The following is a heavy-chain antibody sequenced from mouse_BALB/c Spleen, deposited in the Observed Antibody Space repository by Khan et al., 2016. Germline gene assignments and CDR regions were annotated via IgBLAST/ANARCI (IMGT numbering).Heavy chain of an antibody. Sequence: QVQLKESGAELVRPGSSVKISCKASGFAFSSYWMNWVKQRPGQGLEWIGQIYPGDGDTNYNGKFKGKATLTADKSSSTAYMQPSSLTSEDSAVYFCARGTPFANWGQGTLVTVSA. J-gene: IGHJ3*01. V-gene: IGHV1-80*01. D-gene: IGHD2-14*01. CDR2: IYPGDGDT. CDR3: ARGTPFAN. CDR1: GFAFSSYW.